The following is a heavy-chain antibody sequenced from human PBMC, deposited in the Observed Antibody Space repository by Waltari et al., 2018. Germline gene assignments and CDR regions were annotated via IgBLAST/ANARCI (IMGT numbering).Heavy chain of an antibody. D-gene: IGHD6-13*01. CDR2: IYYSGST. Sequence: QVQLQESGPGLVKPSETLSLTCTVSGGSISSYYWSWLRQPPGKGLEWIGYIYYSGSTNYNPSLKSRVTISVDTSKNQFSLKLSSVTAADTAVYYCARVEGIAAPKPLYYYYYMDVWGKGTTVTVSS. V-gene: IGHV4-59*01. CDR1: GGSISSYY. CDR3: ARVEGIAAPKPLYYYYYMDV. J-gene: IGHJ6*03.